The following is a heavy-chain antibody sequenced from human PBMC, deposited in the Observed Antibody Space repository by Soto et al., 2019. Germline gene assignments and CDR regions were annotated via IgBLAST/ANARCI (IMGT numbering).Heavy chain of an antibody. J-gene: IGHJ3*02. CDR1: GGSFNNYV. V-gene: IGHV1-69*06. CDR3: AGYWNAGTLYGAFDI. CDR2: IIPNYEAA. D-gene: IGHD4-17*01. Sequence: QVQLVQSGAEVRKPGSSVKVSCEASGGSFNNYVISWLRQAPGQGLEWMGGIIPNYEAANYAQKFRGRLTITADKATNTAYMELNSLRPEDTATYYCAGYWNAGTLYGAFDIWGQGTTVIVS.